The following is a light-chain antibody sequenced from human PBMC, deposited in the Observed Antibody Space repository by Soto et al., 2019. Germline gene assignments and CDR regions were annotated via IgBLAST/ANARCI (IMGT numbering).Light chain of an antibody. CDR1: QSVSSY. CDR3: QQRSNWPT. J-gene: IGKJ4*01. Sequence: EIVLTQSPATLSLSPGERATLSCRASQSVSSYLAWYQQKPGQAPRLLIYDASNKATRIPARFSGSGSGTDFTLTISSLEPEDFAVYYFQQRSNWPTFGGGTKVEIK. V-gene: IGKV3-11*01. CDR2: DAS.